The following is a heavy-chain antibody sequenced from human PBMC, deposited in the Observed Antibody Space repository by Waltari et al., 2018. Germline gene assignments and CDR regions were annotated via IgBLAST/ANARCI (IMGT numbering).Heavy chain of an antibody. D-gene: IGHD1-1*01. CDR1: GFPVNHNY. V-gene: IGHV3-53*01. Sequence: EQLVESGGGLIQPGGSLRLSCAASGFPVNHNYLNWVRQAPGKGLEWVSTIYSGGQTYYADSVKGRFTISRDNSKNTVYFQMNSLRAEDTAVYYCARLPPSLQLGSRGMDVWGQGTTVTVSS. CDR2: IYSGGQT. J-gene: IGHJ6*02. CDR3: ARLPPSLQLGSRGMDV.